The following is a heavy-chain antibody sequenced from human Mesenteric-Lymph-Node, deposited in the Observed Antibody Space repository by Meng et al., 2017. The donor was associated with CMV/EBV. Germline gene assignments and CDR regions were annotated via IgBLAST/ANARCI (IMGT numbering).Heavy chain of an antibody. CDR1: GFTFSSYW. V-gene: IGHV3-7*01. J-gene: IGHJ6*02. D-gene: IGHD6-19*01. CDR2: IKQDGSEK. Sequence: GESLKISCAASGFTFSSYWMSWVRQAPGKGREWVANIKQDGSEKYYVDSVKGRFTISRDNAKNSLYLQMNRLRAEDTAVYYCAKDPVAVAGRYYYYYYGMDVWGQGTTVTVSS. CDR3: AKDPVAVAGRYYYYYYGMDV.